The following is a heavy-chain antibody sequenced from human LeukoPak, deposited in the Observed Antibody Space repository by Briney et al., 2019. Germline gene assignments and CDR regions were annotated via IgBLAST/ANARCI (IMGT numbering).Heavy chain of an antibody. CDR3: ARTYSSGWYVRPKNWFDP. D-gene: IGHD6-19*01. CDR1: GYTFTSYG. J-gene: IGHJ5*02. Sequence: ASVKVSCKASGYTFTSYGISWVRQAPGQGLEWMGWISAYNGNTNYAQKLQGRVTMTTDTSTSTAYMELRSLRSDDTAVYYCARTYSSGWYVRPKNWFDPWGQGTLVTVPS. V-gene: IGHV1-18*01. CDR2: ISAYNGNT.